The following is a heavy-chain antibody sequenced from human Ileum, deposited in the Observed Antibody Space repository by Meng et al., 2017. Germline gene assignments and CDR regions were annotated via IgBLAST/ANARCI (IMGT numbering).Heavy chain of an antibody. V-gene: IGHV4-4*02. CDR2: ISHSGST. CDR1: SGSITSYTY. J-gene: IGHJ4*02. D-gene: IGHD4-23*01. CDR3: ARHGGYYQGF. Sequence: AQLQGTGPGLVQPSATLSLTCAVSSGSITSYTYGSWVRLPPGKGLEWIGQISHSGSTFYNPSLKSRVTMSVDKSKRKFSLMLTSVTAADTAVYYCARHGGYYQGFWGQGTLVTVSS.